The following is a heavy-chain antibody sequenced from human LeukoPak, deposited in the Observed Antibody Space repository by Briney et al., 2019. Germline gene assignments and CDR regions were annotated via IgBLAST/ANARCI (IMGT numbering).Heavy chain of an antibody. Sequence: PGGSLRLSCAASGFTFSNFWMSWVRQAPGKGLVWVANTRPDGSETYYVDSVKGRFTVSRDNAKNSLYLQMNTLRAEDTAVYFCARDASGYYDSWGQGTLVTVSS. V-gene: IGHV3-7*01. CDR1: GFTFSNFW. CDR3: ARDASGYYDS. D-gene: IGHD3-22*01. J-gene: IGHJ4*02. CDR2: TRPDGSET.